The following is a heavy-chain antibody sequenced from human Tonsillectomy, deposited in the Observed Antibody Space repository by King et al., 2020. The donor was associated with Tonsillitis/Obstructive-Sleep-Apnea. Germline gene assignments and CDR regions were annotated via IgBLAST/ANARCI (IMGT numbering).Heavy chain of an antibody. J-gene: IGHJ4*02. CDR1: GFTFSSYA. CDR3: ARGFAASFTTTIRD. D-gene: IGHD3-10*01. CDR2: ISYDGSDK. V-gene: IGHV3-30*04. Sequence: VQLVESGGGVVQPEGSLRLSCAASGFTFSSYAMYWVRQAPGKGLQWVAVISYDGSDKFYADSVKGRFTISRDNSKNTQYLQMNSLTTEDTAIYYCARGFAASFTTTIRDWGQGTLVTVSS.